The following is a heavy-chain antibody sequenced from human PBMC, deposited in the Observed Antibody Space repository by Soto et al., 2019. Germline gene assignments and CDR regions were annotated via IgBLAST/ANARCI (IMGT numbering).Heavy chain of an antibody. CDR2: INPSGGST. J-gene: IGHJ6*02. D-gene: IGHD3-22*01. Sequence: ASVKVSCKTSGYTFTSYIIQWVRQAPGQGLEWVGMINPSGGSTNYAQKFQGRVTVTRDTSTSTVYMDLSSLRSEDTAVYYCGRERSLEVVIDYSGMDVWGQGTTVTVSS. V-gene: IGHV1-46*01. CDR3: GRERSLEVVIDYSGMDV. CDR1: GYTFTSYI.